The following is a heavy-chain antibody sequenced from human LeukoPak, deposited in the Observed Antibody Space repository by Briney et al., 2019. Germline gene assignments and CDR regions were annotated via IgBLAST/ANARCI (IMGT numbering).Heavy chain of an antibody. CDR2: ITSGGST. J-gene: IGHJ4*02. CDR3: AKDRGDSGWYLDY. D-gene: IGHD6-19*01. V-gene: IGHV3-23*01. Sequence: GGSLRLSCAASGFTFSSYGMHWVRQAPGKGLEWVSAITSGGSTYYADSVKGRFTISRDNSKNTLYLQMNSLRAEDTAVYYCAKDRGDSGWYLDYWGQGTLVTVSS. CDR1: GFTFSSYG.